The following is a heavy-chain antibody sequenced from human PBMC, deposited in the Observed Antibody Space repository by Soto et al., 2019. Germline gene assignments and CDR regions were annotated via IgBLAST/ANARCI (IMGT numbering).Heavy chain of an antibody. Sequence: EVQVLESGGGLVQPGGSLRLSCAASGFTSSSSAMTWVRQAPGKGLEWISSISGDGKATYYADSVKGRFTISRDSSKTPLYLQMSGLRVEDTATYFCAKITRSWGRGTLVTVAS. CDR3: AKITRS. CDR2: ISGDGKAT. D-gene: IGHD3-3*01. J-gene: IGHJ5*02. V-gene: IGHV3-23*01. CDR1: GFTSSSSA.